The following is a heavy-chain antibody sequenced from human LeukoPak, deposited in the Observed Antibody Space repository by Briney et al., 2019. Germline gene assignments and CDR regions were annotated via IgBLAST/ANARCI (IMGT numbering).Heavy chain of an antibody. CDR2: IGTAGDT. CDR3: ARSYSSSWNFDY. V-gene: IGHV3-13*04. J-gene: IGHJ4*02. D-gene: IGHD6-13*01. CDR1: GFTFSSYD. Sequence: GGSLRLSCAASGFTFSSYDMHWVRQATGKGLEWVSAIGTAGDTYYSGSVKGRFTISRENAENSLYLQMNSLRAGDTAVYYCARSYSSSWNFDYWGQGTLVTVSS.